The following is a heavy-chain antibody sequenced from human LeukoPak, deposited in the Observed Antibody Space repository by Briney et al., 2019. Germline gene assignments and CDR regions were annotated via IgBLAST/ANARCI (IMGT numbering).Heavy chain of an antibody. CDR2: INPNSGGT. Sequence: ASVKVSCKASGYTFTGYYMRWVRQAPGQGLEWMGWINPNSGGTNYAQKFQGRVTMTRDTSISTAYMELSRLRSDDTAVYYCARSDIVGATINYWGQGTLVTVSS. D-gene: IGHD1-26*01. CDR1: GYTFTGYY. CDR3: ARSDIVGATINY. J-gene: IGHJ4*02. V-gene: IGHV1-2*02.